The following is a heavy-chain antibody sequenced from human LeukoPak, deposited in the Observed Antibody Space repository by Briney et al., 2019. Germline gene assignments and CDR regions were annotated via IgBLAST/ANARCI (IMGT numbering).Heavy chain of an antibody. V-gene: IGHV4-34*01. CDR1: GGSFSGYY. D-gene: IGHD3-10*01. CDR2: INHSGST. J-gene: IGHJ5*02. Sequence: SETLSLTCAVYGGSFSGYYWSWIRQPPGKGLEWIGEINHSGSTNYNPSLKSRVTISVDTSKNQFSLKLSSVTAADTAVYYCARGRRLWFGEASRFDPWGQGTLVTVSS. CDR3: ARGRRLWFGEASRFDP.